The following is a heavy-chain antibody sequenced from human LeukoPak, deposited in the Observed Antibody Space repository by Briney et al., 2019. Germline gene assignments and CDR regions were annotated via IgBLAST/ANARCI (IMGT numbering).Heavy chain of an antibody. D-gene: IGHD2-2*02. V-gene: IGHV1-2*02. Sequence: GASVKVSCKASGYTFTIYYMHWVRQAPGQGLEWRGWINPNSGGTSYARRFQGRVTMTRDTSISTAYMELSRLTSDDTAVYYCARNPAYCTSTSCYNDYWGQGTLVTVSS. CDR3: ARNPAYCTSTSCYNDY. CDR2: INPNSGGT. J-gene: IGHJ4*02. CDR1: GYTFTIYY.